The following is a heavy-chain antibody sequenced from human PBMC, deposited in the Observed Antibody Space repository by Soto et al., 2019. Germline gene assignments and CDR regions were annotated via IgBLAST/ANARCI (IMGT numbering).Heavy chain of an antibody. J-gene: IGHJ4*02. CDR2: INRGGST. D-gene: IGHD6-13*01. Sequence: SETLSLTCAVYGGPFSDYFWSWIRQPPGKGLEWIAEINRGGSTNYNPSLKSRATLSVDTSKNQFSLKLNSVTAEDTAVYYCARGSLYSSSALDYWGQGTLVTVSS. CDR1: GGPFSDYF. CDR3: ARGSLYSSSALDY. V-gene: IGHV4-34*01.